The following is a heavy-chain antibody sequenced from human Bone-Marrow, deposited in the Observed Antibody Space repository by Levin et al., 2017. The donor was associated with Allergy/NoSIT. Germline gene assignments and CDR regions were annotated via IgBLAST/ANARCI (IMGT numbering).Heavy chain of an antibody. J-gene: IGHJ4*02. Sequence: QPGGSLRLSCAASGYTFSSYGMHWVRQAPGKGLEWVAVLSYDGSNRYYADSVKGRFTISRDNSKNTLYLQMNSLRAEDTAVYYCAKDPTYDGSGSQYYGRIVGARESGYWGQGTLVTVSS. CDR1: GYTFSSYG. D-gene: IGHD3-10*01. V-gene: IGHV3-30*18. CDR2: LSYDGSNR. CDR3: AKDPTYDGSGSQYYGRIVGARESGY.